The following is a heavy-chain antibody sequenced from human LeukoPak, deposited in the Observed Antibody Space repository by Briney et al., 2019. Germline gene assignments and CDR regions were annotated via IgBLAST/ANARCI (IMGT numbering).Heavy chain of an antibody. V-gene: IGHV3-74*01. D-gene: IGHD5-18*01. CDR3: ARAPREYSYGTYYFDY. J-gene: IGHJ4*02. CDR2: INSDGSST. Sequence: GGSLRLSCAASGFTFSSYWMHWVRQAPGKGLVWVSRINSDGSSTSYADSVKGRFTISRDNAKNTLYLQMNSLRAEDTAVYYRARAPREYSYGTYYFDYWGQGTLVTVSS. CDR1: GFTFSSYW.